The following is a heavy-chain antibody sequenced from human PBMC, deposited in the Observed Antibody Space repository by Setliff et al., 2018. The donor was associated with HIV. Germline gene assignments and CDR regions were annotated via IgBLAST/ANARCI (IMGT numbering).Heavy chain of an antibody. V-gene: IGHV3-74*01. CDR3: ARGVAAAGTDY. D-gene: IGHD6-13*01. J-gene: IGHJ4*02. Sequence: GGSLRLSCAASGFTLSDHWMHWVRQVPGKGLVWVSRINADGSSTTYADSVKGRFTISRDDAKSSLYLHMNSLRAEDTAVYYCARGVAAAGTDYWGQGTLVTVSS. CDR2: INADGSST. CDR1: GFTLSDHW.